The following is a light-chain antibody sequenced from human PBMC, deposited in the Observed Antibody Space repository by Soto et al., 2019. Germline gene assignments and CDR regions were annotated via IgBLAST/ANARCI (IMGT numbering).Light chain of an antibody. V-gene: IGLV2-23*02. Sequence: QSALTQPASVSGSPGQSITISCTGTSSDVGGYNLVSWYQQHPGKAPKLMIYEVSKRPSGISCRFSGSKSGNTASLTISGLQAEDEADFYCCSYASSGTYVFGTGTKLTVL. J-gene: IGLJ1*01. CDR1: SSDVGGYNL. CDR3: CSYASSGTYV. CDR2: EVS.